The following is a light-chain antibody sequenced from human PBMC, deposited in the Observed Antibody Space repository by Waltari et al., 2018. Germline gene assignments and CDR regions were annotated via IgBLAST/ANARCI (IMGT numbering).Light chain of an antibody. CDR1: GSAAGASDY. V-gene: IGLV2-14*03. J-gene: IGLJ3*02. CDR3: SSQTLDGLIL. CDR2: DVT. Sequence: QSALTQPASVSGSPGQSITISCSGIGSAAGASDYVSWHQHHPYKAPQLIIYDVTNRPSRVSDRFSASGSANTASLTISRLQPEDEGDYFCSSQTLDGLILFGGGTRLTVL.